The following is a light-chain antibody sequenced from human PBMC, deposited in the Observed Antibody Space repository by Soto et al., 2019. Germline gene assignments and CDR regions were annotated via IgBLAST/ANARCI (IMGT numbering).Light chain of an antibody. CDR3: SSYGGSNNLV. Sequence: QPVLTQPPSASGSLGQSVTISCTGTSSDVGGYNYVSWYQQHPGKAPKLMIYEVTKRPSGVPDRFSGSKSGNTASLTVSGLQAEDETNYYCSSYGGSNNLVFGGGTKLTVL. CDR1: SSDVGGYNY. J-gene: IGLJ2*01. V-gene: IGLV2-8*01. CDR2: EVT.